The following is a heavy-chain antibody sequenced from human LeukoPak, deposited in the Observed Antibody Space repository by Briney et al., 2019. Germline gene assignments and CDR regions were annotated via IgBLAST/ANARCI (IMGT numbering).Heavy chain of an antibody. CDR2: INPNSGAT. V-gene: IGHV1-2*02. CDR1: AYTFIDYY. CDR3: ARWGEGFDP. Sequence: ASVKVSCKTSAYTFIDYYMLWVRQAPGQGLEWMGWINPNSGATNYAQKFQGRVTMTRDTSISTAYMELSSLKSDDTAVYYCARWGEGFDPWGQGTLVSVSS. D-gene: IGHD3-16*01. J-gene: IGHJ5*02.